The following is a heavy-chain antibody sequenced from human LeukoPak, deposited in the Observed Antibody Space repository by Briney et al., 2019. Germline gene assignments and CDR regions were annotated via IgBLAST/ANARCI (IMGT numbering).Heavy chain of an antibody. J-gene: IGHJ5*02. V-gene: IGHV4-30-2*01. Sequence: PSETLSLTCAVSGGSISSGGYSWSWIRQAPGKGLEWIGYIYHSGSTYYNPSLKSRVTISVDRSKSQFSLKLSSVTAADTAVYYCARETSVGGWFDPWGQGTLVTVSS. D-gene: IGHD3-16*01. CDR2: IYHSGST. CDR3: ARETSVGGWFDP. CDR1: GGSISSGGYS.